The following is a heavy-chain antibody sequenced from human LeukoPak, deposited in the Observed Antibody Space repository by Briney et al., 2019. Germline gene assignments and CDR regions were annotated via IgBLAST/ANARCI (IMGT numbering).Heavy chain of an antibody. Sequence: ASVKVSCKASGYTFTGYYMHWVRQAPGQGLEWMGWINPNSGGTNYAQKFQGRVTMTRDTSISTAYMELSRLRSDDTAMYYCARAGGLYCTNGVCYRKFDAFDIWGQGTMVTVSS. J-gene: IGHJ3*02. CDR2: INPNSGGT. CDR3: ARAGGLYCTNGVCYRKFDAFDI. V-gene: IGHV1-2*02. D-gene: IGHD2-8*01. CDR1: GYTFTGYY.